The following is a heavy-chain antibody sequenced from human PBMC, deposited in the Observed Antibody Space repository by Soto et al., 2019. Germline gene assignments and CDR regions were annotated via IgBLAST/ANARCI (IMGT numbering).Heavy chain of an antibody. Sequence: GGSLRLSCAASGFTFSNAWMSWVRQAPGKGLEWVGRIKSKTDGGTTDYAAPVKGRFTISRDDSKNALYLQMNSLKTEDTAVYYCARVETAMVTFYYYYGMDVWGQGTTVTVSS. CDR3: ARVETAMVTFYYYYGMDV. CDR2: IKSKTDGGTT. J-gene: IGHJ6*02. V-gene: IGHV3-15*01. D-gene: IGHD5-18*01. CDR1: GFTFSNAW.